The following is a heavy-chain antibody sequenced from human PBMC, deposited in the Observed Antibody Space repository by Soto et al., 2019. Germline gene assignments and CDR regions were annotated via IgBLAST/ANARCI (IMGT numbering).Heavy chain of an antibody. V-gene: IGHV1-69*13. CDR2: IIPIFGTV. D-gene: IGHD2-2*01. CDR3: ARSDCISTSCYFDP. J-gene: IGHJ5*02. CDR1: GGTFSNYA. Sequence: SVKVSCKASGGTFSNYATNWVRQAPGQGLEWMGGIIPIFGTVNYAQKFQGRVAITADESTSTAYMDLSSLRSDDTAVYYCARSDCISTSCYFDPWGQGTLVTVSS.